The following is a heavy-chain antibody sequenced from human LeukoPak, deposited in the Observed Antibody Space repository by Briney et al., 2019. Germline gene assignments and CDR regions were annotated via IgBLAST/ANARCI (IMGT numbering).Heavy chain of an antibody. CDR2: IYYSGST. J-gene: IGHJ5*02. V-gene: IGHV4-39*07. Sequence: SETLSLTCTVSGGSISSNNYYWGWIRQPPGKGLEWIGSIYYSGSTYYNPSLKSRVTISVDTSKNQFSLKLSSVTAADTAVYYCAIFRSYYGGATGYNWFDPWGQGTLVTVSS. D-gene: IGHD3-10*01. CDR3: AIFRSYYGGATGYNWFDP. CDR1: GGSISSNNYY.